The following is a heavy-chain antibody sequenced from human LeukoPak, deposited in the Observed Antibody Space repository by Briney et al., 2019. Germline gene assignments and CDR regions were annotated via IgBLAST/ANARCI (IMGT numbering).Heavy chain of an antibody. CDR1: GFTFSSYS. V-gene: IGHV3-21*01. CDR2: ISSSSSYI. Sequence: GGSLRLSCAASGFTFSSYSMNWVRQAPGKGLEWVSSISSSSSYIYYADSVKGRFTISRDNAKNSLYLQMNSLRAEDTAVYYCARQYDFWSGYYTNWFDPWGQGTLVTVSS. D-gene: IGHD3-3*01. CDR3: ARQYDFWSGYYTNWFDP. J-gene: IGHJ5*02.